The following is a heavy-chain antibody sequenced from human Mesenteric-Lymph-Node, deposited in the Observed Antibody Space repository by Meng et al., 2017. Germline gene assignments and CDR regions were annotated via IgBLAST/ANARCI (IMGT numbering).Heavy chain of an antibody. J-gene: IGHJ3*02. Sequence: ASVKVSCKASGYTFTGYYMHWVRQAPGQGLEWMGWINPNSGGTNYAQKFQGRVTMTRDTSISTAYMELSRLRSDDTAVYYCARVVFSMVRGVQDAFDIWGQGTMVTVSS. CDR1: GYTFTGYY. CDR2: INPNSGGT. V-gene: IGHV1-2*02. CDR3: ARVVFSMVRGVQDAFDI. D-gene: IGHD3-10*01.